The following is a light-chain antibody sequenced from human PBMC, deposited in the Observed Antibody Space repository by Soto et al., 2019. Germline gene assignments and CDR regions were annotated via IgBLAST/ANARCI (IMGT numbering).Light chain of an antibody. J-gene: IGKJ2*01. V-gene: IGKV3-15*01. Sequence: EIVMTQSPATLSVSPGERATLSCRASQSVSRNLAWYRQEPGQAPRLLIYGASTRATATPARFSGSGSGTEFTLTISSLQSEDFAVYYCQQYNNWPYTFGQGTKVDIK. CDR1: QSVSRN. CDR3: QQYNNWPYT. CDR2: GAS.